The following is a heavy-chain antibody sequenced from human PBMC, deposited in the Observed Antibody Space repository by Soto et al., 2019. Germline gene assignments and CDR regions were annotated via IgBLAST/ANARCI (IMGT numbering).Heavy chain of an antibody. CDR2: INHRGST. CDR3: ASARFDY. V-gene: IGHV4-34*01. CDR1: GGSFSANY. J-gene: IGHJ4*02. Sequence: SETLSLTCAVYGGSFSANYWTWIRQPPGKGLEWIGEINHRGSTNYCPSLKNRVTISVDTSNNHFSLRLTSVTAADTAVYYCASARFDYRGRGILVTVSS.